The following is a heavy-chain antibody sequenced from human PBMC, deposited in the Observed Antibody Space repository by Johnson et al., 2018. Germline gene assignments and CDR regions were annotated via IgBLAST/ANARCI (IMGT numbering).Heavy chain of an antibody. D-gene: IGHD3-22*01. CDR3: TSHRYYYDDINYYPWAFDI. CDR1: GFIFRGSA. V-gene: IGHV3-73*01. J-gene: IGHJ3*02. Sequence: VQLQESGGGLVQPGGSXKLSCAASGFIFRGSALHWVRQASGKGLEWVGRIRSKANSYATAYAASVKGRVTISSDDAKNTAYLQMNSLKTEDTAVYYCTSHRYYYDDINYYPWAFDIWGQGTMVTVSS. CDR2: IRSKANSYAT.